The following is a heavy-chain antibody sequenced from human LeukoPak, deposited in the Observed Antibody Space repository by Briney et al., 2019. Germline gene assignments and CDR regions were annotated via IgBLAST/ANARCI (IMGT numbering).Heavy chain of an antibody. D-gene: IGHD3-16*01. CDR1: GGSISSSSYY. CDR3: ARVRGGTLDY. J-gene: IGHJ4*02. V-gene: IGHV3-53*01. Sequence: ETLSLTCTVSGGSISSSSYYWGWIRQPPGKGLEWVSVIYSGGSTYYADSVKGRFTISRDNSKNTLYLQMNSLRAEDTAVYYCARVRGGTLDYWGQGTLVTVSS. CDR2: IYSGGST.